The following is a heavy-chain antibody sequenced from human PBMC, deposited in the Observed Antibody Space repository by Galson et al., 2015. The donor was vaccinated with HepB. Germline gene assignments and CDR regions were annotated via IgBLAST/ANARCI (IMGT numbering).Heavy chain of an antibody. CDR1: GFTFDAYA. CDR3: ARDEMIFGGFDY. CDR2: IWYDGSNK. V-gene: IGHV3-33*08. J-gene: IGHJ4*02. Sequence: SLRLSCAASGFTFDAYAMHWVRQAPGKGLEWVAVIWYDGSNKYYADSVKGRFTFSRDNSKNTLYLQMNSLRAEDTAVYYCARDEMIFGGFDYWGQGTLVTVSS. D-gene: IGHD3/OR15-3a*01.